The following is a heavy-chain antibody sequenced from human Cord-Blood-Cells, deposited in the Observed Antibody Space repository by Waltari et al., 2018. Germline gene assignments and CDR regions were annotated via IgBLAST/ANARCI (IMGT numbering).Heavy chain of an antibody. J-gene: IGHJ2*01. D-gene: IGHD6-13*01. CDR2: NSPIFGTA. V-gene: IGHV1-69*06. CDR1: GGTFSSYA. CDR3: ARGGEDSSSWYWYFDL. Sequence: QVQLVQSGAEVKKPGSSVKVSCKASGGTFSSYATSWVRQAPGQGLEWMGGNSPIFGTANYAKKFQGRVTITADKSTSTAYMELSSLRSEDTAVYYCARGGEDSSSWYWYFDLWGRGTLVTVSS.